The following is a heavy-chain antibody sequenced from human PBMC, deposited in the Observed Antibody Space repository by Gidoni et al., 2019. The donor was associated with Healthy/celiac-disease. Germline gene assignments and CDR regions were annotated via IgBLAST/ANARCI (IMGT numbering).Heavy chain of an antibody. J-gene: IGHJ4*02. V-gene: IGHV1-2*04. CDR1: VYTSTGSY. CDR2: INPNSGGT. CDR3: VVGPTRGIQRGYFDY. D-gene: IGHD1-26*01. Sequence: QVQLVQSGAAVKQPGASVKVSCNASVYTSTGSYMHWVRQAPGQGLVWMGWINPNSGGTNYAQKFQGWVTMTRDTSISTAYMELSRLRSDDTAVYYCVVGPTRGIQRGYFDYWGQGTLVTVSS.